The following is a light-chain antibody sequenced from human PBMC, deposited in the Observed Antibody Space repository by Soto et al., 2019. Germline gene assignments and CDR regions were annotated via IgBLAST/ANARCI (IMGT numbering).Light chain of an antibody. CDR2: GAS. CDR1: QRVSSSY. CDR3: QQYGSSPWT. V-gene: IGKV3-20*01. J-gene: IGKJ1*01. Sequence: EIVLTQSPGTLSLSPGERATLSCRASQRVSSSYLSWYQQKPGQAPMLLIYGASSRATGIPERFSGSGSGTDFTLTISRLEPEDIAVYYCQQYGSSPWTFGQGTKVEIK.